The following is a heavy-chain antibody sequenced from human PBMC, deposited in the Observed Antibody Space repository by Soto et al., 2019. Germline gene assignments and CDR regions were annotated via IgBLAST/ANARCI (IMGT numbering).Heavy chain of an antibody. J-gene: IGHJ4*02. D-gene: IGHD2-21*02. Sequence: ASVTVSCQASGYTYTSYAMHWVRQAPGQRLEWMGWISAGNGNTSYAQKFQGRVTLTRDTSTSTVYMELSSLRSEDTAVYYCARDWGGDYPLYYFDYWGQGTLVTVSS. V-gene: IGHV1-3*01. CDR2: ISAGNGNT. CDR3: ARDWGGDYPLYYFDY. CDR1: GYTYTSYA.